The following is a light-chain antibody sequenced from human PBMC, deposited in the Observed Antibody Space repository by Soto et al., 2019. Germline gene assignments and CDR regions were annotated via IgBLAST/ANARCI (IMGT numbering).Light chain of an antibody. CDR2: EGS. CDR3: CSFACSGTI. V-gene: IGLV2-23*01. CDR1: SSDIGSYNL. Sequence: QSVLTQPASVSGSPGQSITISCNGTSSDIGSYNLVSWYQQHPGKAPKLMIYEGSKRPSGVSNRFSGSKSGNTASLTISGLQAEDEADYCCCSFACSGTIFGGGTKLTVL. J-gene: IGLJ2*01.